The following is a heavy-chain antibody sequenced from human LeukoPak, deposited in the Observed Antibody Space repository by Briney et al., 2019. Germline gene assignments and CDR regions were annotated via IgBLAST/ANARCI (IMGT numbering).Heavy chain of an antibody. CDR1: GFIFSTYS. Sequence: GGSLRLSCAASGFIFSTYSMNWVRQAPGKGLEWVANINQGGTGKYYVDSVKGRFTISRDNAENSLYLQMNSLRAEDTAVYYCAREHYFYHMDGWGEGTTVTVSS. CDR3: AREHYFYHMDG. V-gene: IGHV3-7*01. CDR2: INQGGTGK. J-gene: IGHJ6*03.